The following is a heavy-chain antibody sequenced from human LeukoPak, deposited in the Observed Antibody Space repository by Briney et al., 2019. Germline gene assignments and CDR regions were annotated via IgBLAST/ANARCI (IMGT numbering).Heavy chain of an antibody. Sequence: KPSETLSLTCTVSGGSISNYHWSWIRQPAGKGLEWIGQIHTSGSTNYNPPLKSRVTMSIDTPENQLSLTIRSVTAADTAVYYCARRGTSTGWSFDYWGQGTLVTVSS. V-gene: IGHV4-4*07. CDR2: IHTSGST. D-gene: IGHD6-19*01. CDR1: GGSISNYH. CDR3: ARRGTSTGWSFDY. J-gene: IGHJ4*02.